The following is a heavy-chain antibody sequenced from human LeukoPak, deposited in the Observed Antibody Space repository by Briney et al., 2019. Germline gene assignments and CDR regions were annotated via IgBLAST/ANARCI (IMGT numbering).Heavy chain of an antibody. V-gene: IGHV4-61*02. Sequence: SQTLSLTCTVSGGSISSGSYYWSWIRQPAGKGLERIGRIYTSGSTNYNPSLKSRVTISVDTSKNQFSLKLSSVTAADTAVYYCARVRYYYDSSGYGAAFDIWGHGTMVTVSS. J-gene: IGHJ3*02. CDR1: GGSISSGSYY. CDR2: IYTSGST. CDR3: ARVRYYYDSSGYGAAFDI. D-gene: IGHD3-22*01.